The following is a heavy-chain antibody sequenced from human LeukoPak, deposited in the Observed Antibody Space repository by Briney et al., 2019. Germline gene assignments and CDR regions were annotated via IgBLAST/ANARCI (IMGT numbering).Heavy chain of an antibody. Sequence: PSETLSLTCTVSGGSISSSSYYWGWIRQPPGKGLEWIGSIYYSGSTYYNPSLKSRVTISVDTSKNQFSLKLSSVTAADTAVYYCARVAYGSYIDYWGQGTLITVSS. V-gene: IGHV4-39*07. D-gene: IGHD2-15*01. CDR2: IYYSGST. CDR1: GGSISSSSYY. CDR3: ARVAYGSYIDY. J-gene: IGHJ4*02.